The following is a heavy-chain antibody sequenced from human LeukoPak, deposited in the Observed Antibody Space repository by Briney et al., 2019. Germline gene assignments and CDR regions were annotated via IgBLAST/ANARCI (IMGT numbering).Heavy chain of an antibody. D-gene: IGHD6-13*01. V-gene: IGHV3-30*18. CDR1: GFTFSSYG. CDR2: ISYDGSNK. Sequence: GGSLRLSCAASGFTFSSYGMHWVRQAPGKGLEWVAVISYDGSNKYYADSVKGRFTISRDNSKNTLYLQMNSLRAEDTAVYYCAKMAAAGTVRFSAFDIWGQGTMVTVSS. CDR3: AKMAAAGTVRFSAFDI. J-gene: IGHJ3*02.